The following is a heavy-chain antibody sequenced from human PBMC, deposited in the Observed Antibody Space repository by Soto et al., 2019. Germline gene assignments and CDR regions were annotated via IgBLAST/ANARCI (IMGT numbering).Heavy chain of an antibody. D-gene: IGHD6-19*01. J-gene: IGHJ6*02. CDR2: ISSSSYI. CDR1: GFTFSSYS. V-gene: IGHV3-21*01. Sequence: GGSLRLSCAASGFTFSSYSMNWVRQAPGKGLEWVSSISSSSYIYYADSVKGRFTISRDNAKNSLYLQMNSLRAEDTAVYYCASLVGIAVAGTGYDMDVWGQGTTVTVSS. CDR3: ASLVGIAVAGTGYDMDV.